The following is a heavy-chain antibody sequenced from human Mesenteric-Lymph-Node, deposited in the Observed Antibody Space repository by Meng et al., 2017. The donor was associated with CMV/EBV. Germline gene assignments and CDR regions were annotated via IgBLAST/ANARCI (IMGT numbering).Heavy chain of an antibody. J-gene: IGHJ4*02. CDR1: GFTFSSYW. V-gene: IGHV3-7*01. CDR2: IKQDGSEK. Sequence: GGSLRLSCAASGFTFSSYWMHWVRQAPGKGLEWVANIKQDGSEKNYVDSVKGRFTISRDNAKNSLYLQMNSLRAEDTAVYYCARELSDIVVVSARYFDYWGQGTLVTVSS. D-gene: IGHD2-2*01. CDR3: ARELSDIVVVSARYFDY.